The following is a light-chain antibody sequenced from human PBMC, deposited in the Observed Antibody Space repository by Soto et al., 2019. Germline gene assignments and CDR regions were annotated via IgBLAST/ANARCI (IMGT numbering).Light chain of an antibody. CDR2: SNN. J-gene: IGLJ2*01. Sequence: QSVLTQPPSASGTPGQRVTISCSGSSSNIGSNTVNWYQQLPGTAPKLLIYSNNQRPSGVPDRFSGSKSGTSASLAISGLQNEDEDDYNCAGWDDSLNGPVFGGGTKLTLL. CDR1: SSNIGSNT. V-gene: IGLV1-44*01. CDR3: AGWDDSLNGPV.